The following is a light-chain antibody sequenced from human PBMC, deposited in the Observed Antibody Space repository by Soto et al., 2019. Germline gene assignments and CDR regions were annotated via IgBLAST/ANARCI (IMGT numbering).Light chain of an antibody. V-gene: IGKV3-11*01. J-gene: IGKJ2*01. CDR3: QQRSNGPAFT. CDR1: QSISRY. Sequence: EIVLTQSPATLSLSPGERATLSCRASQSISRYLAWYQQKPGQAPRLLIYDSSNRATGIPGTFSGSGSGTDFTLTISSLEPEDFAVYYCQQRSNGPAFTFGQGTKLEIK. CDR2: DSS.